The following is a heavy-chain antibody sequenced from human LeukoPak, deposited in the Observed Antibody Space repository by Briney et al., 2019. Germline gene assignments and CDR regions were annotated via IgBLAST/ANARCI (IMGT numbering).Heavy chain of an antibody. V-gene: IGHV3-66*01. Sequence: GGSLRLSCAASGFTVNSNDMSWVRQAPGKGLEWVSVIYSGGRTFYADSVKGRFTISRDNSKNTLDLQMNSLRVEDTAVYYCAKEEARWEWFDPWGQGTLVTVSS. CDR2: IYSGGRT. CDR3: AKEEARWEWFDP. J-gene: IGHJ5*02. CDR1: GFTVNSND. D-gene: IGHD1-26*01.